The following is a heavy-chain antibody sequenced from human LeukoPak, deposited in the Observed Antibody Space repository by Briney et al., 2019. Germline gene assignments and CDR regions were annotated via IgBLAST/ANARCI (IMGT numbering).Heavy chain of an antibody. V-gene: IGHV5-51*01. J-gene: IGHJ5*02. D-gene: IGHD2-8*02. CDR3: SRLIKEGVLNLLDP. CDR2: IYPGESDT. Sequence: GESLKISCNGSGYSFTSQWIGWVRQMPGKGLEWMGIIYPGESDTRYNPSFQGQVTISADKSISTTYLQWSSLKASDTAMYYCSRLIKEGVLNLLDPWGQGTLVTVSS. CDR1: GYSFTSQW.